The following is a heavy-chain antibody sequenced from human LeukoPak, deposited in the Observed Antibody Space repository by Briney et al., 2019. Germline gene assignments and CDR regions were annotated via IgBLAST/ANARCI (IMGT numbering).Heavy chain of an antibody. J-gene: IGHJ4*02. CDR3: ATPEVVAGSVYFDY. CDR2: FDPEDGET. V-gene: IGHV1-24*01. Sequence: GASVKVSCKVSGYTLTELSMHWVRQAPGKGLEWMGGFDPEDGETIYAQKSQGGVTMTEDTSTDTAYMELSSLRSEDTAVYYCATPEVVAGSVYFDYWGQGTLVTVSS. D-gene: IGHD6-19*01. CDR1: GYTLTELS.